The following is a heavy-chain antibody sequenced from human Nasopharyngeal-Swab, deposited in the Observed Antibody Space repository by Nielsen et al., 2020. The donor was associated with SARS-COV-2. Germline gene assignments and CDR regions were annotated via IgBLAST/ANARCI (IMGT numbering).Heavy chain of an antibody. CDR2: ISSSSYI. J-gene: IGHJ4*02. D-gene: IGHD3-16*01. CDR3: ASMPFSSGENY. V-gene: IGHV3-69-1*01. Sequence: WIRQPPGKGLEWVSSISSSSYIYYADSVKGRFTTSRDNPKNSLYLRMNSLRAEDTAVYYCASMPFSSGENYWGQGTRVTVSS.